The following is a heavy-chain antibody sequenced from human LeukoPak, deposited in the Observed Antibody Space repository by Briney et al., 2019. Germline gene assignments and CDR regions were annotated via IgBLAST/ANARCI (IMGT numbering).Heavy chain of an antibody. Sequence: SETLSLTCTVSGGSISSYYWSWIRQPPGKGLEWIGYIYYSGSTNYNPSPKSRVTISVDTSKNQFSPQLRSVTAADTAVYYCARSGSVTGYCSGGSCPSDYWGQGTLVTVSS. CDR2: IYYSGST. D-gene: IGHD2-15*01. CDR3: ARSGSVTGYCSGGSCPSDY. CDR1: GGSISSYY. V-gene: IGHV4-59*01. J-gene: IGHJ4*02.